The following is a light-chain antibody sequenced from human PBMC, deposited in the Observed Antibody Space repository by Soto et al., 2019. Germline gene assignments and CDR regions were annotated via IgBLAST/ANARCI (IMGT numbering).Light chain of an antibody. J-gene: IGKJ1*01. CDR3: QQSYNTTWT. CDR2: AAS. Sequence: IQMTQPPSSLCAYVGDRVTITCLASQGNSTYLNWYQQKPGKAPKLLIYAASSLQSGVPSRFSGSGSETDFTLTISSLQPEDFATYSCQQSYNTTWTFGQGTKVDIK. CDR1: QGNSTY. V-gene: IGKV1-39*01.